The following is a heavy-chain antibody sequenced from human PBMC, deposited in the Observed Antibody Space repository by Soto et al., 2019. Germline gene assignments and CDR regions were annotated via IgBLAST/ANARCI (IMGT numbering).Heavy chain of an antibody. Sequence: ASVKVSCKASGYTFTSYYMHWVRQAPGQGLEWMGIINPSGGSTSYAQKFQGRVTMTRDTSTSTVYMELSSLRSEDTAVYYCARDPHYGDQIYAFDIWGQGTMVTVSS. CDR3: ARDPHYGDQIYAFDI. D-gene: IGHD4-17*01. V-gene: IGHV1-46*01. J-gene: IGHJ3*02. CDR2: INPSGGST. CDR1: GYTFTSYY.